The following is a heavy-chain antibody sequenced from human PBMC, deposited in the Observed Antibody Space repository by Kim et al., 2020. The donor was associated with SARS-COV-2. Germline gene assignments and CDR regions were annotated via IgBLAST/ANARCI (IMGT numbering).Heavy chain of an antibody. D-gene: IGHD3-16*01. J-gene: IGHJ2*01. CDR2: IYYSGST. V-gene: IGHV4-39*07. Sequence: SETLSLTCTVSGGSISSSSYYWGWIRQPPGKGLEWIGSIYYSGSTYYNPSLKSRVTISVDTSKNQFSLKLSSVTAADTAVYYCASPPVSYVWGSGYWYFDLWGRGTLVTVSS. CDR3: ASPPVSYVWGSGYWYFDL. CDR1: GGSISSSSYY.